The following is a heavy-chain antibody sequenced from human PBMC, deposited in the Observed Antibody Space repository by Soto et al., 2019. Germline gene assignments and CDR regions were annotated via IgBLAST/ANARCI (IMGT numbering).Heavy chain of an antibody. D-gene: IGHD2-8*01. CDR3: AQRVPNGVGSPTYYYGMDV. Sequence: ASVKVSCKASGGTFSSYAISWVRQAPGQGLEWMGGIIPIFGTANYAQKFQGRVTITADESTSTAYMELSSLRSEDTAVYYCAQRVPNGVGSPTYYYGMDVWGQGTTVTVSS. CDR1: GGTFSSYA. J-gene: IGHJ6*02. V-gene: IGHV1-69*13. CDR2: IIPIFGTA.